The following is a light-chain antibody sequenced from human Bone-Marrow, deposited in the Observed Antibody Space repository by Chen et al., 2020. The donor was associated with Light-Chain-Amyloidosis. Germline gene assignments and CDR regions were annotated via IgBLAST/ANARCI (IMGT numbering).Light chain of an antibody. J-gene: IGLJ3*02. CDR2: DDS. Sequence: SYVLTQPSSVSVAPGPPAPSACGGNNIGATREHWYQQTPGQAPLLVVYDDSDRPSGSPERLSGSNSGNTATLTSSRVEAGDEADYYCQVWDRSSDRPLFGGGTKLTVL. CDR1: NIGATR. V-gene: IGLV3-21*02. CDR3: QVWDRSSDRPL.